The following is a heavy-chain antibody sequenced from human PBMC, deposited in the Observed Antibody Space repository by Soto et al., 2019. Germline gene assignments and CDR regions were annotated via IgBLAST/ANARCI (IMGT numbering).Heavy chain of an antibody. Sequence: PSETLSLTCSVSGVSITNDYWTWIRQPPGQGLEWIGYIFYHGNTNYHPSLRSRATISVDTARNQVSLRLSSVTTADTAVYYCARGNHRQHHYYAMDVWGQGTTVTVSS. J-gene: IGHJ6*02. CDR1: GVSITNDY. CDR3: ARGNHRQHHYYAMDV. V-gene: IGHV4-59*01. CDR2: IFYHGNT.